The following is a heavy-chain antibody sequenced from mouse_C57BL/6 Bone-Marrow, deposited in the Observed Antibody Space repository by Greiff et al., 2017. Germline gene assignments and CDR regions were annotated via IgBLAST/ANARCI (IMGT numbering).Heavy chain of an antibody. J-gene: IGHJ1*03. CDR1: GFTFSSYG. CDR2: ISSGGSYT. D-gene: IGHD2-2*01. V-gene: IGHV5-6*01. Sequence: EVKLVESGGDLVKPGGSLKLSCAASGFTFSSYGMSWVRQTPDKRLEWVATISSGGSYTYYPDSVKGRFTISRDNAKNTLYLQMSSLKSEDTAMYYCARHEGYDGYFDVWGTGTTVTVSS. CDR3: ARHEGYDGYFDV.